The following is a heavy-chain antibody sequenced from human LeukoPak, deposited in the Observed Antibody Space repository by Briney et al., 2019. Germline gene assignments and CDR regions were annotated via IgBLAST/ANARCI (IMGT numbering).Heavy chain of an antibody. V-gene: IGHV3-48*04. CDR2: ISRGSNNI. CDR3: ARDVVETEDYFDC. CDR1: GFTFNTYS. Sequence: GGSLRLSCAASGFTFNTYSMNWVRQAPGKGLEWLSYISRGSNNIYYADSVEGRFTISRDNAKNSLYLQMNSLRAEDTAVYYCARDVVETEDYFDCWGQGTLVTVSS. J-gene: IGHJ4*02. D-gene: IGHD2-15*01.